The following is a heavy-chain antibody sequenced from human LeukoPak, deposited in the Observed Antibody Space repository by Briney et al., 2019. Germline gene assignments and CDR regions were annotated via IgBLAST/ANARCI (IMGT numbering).Heavy chain of an antibody. CDR3: AREGAYSSSWSPFGY. V-gene: IGHV4-4*07. Sequence: SETLSLTWTVSGGSISSYYWSWIRQPAGKGLEWIGRIYTSGSTNYNPSLKSRVTMSVDTSKNQFSLKLSSVTAADTAVYYCAREGAYSSSWSPFGYWGQGTLVTVSS. CDR2: IYTSGST. J-gene: IGHJ4*02. D-gene: IGHD6-13*01. CDR1: GGSISSYY.